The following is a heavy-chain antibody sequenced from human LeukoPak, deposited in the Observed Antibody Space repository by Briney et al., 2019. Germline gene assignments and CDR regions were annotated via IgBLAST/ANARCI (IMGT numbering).Heavy chain of an antibody. D-gene: IGHD3-9*01. Sequence: SETLSLACTVSGGSISSYYWSWIRQPPGKGLEWIGYIYYSGSTNYNPSLKSRVTTSVDTSKNQFSLKLSSVTAADTAVYYCARVNYDILTGYGSWFDPWGQGTLVTVSS. CDR1: GGSISSYY. V-gene: IGHV4-59*01. CDR3: ARVNYDILTGYGSWFDP. CDR2: IYYSGST. J-gene: IGHJ5*02.